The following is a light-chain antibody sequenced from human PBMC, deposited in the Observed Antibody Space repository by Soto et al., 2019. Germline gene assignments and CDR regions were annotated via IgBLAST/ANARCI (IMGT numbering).Light chain of an antibody. CDR1: DSNIGSNT. V-gene: IGLV1-44*01. CDR2: INY. J-gene: IGLJ3*02. CDR3: AVWDDTLDAWV. Sequence: QSVLTQAPSVSGIPGRGVTISCSGSDSNIGSNTVNWYQQLPGMAPKLLIYINYKRPSGVPDRFSASKSDTSASLAISGLQSEDEAHYYCAVWDDTLDAWVFGGGTKVTVL.